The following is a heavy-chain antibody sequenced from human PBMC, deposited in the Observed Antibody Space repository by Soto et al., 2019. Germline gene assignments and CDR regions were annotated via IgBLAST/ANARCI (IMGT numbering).Heavy chain of an antibody. V-gene: IGHV3-33*01. CDR3: ARDQGSVSYYYYYYGMDV. CDR1: GFTFSSYG. Sequence: QVQLVESGGGVVQPGRSLRLSCAASGFTFSSYGMHWVRQAPGKGLEWVAVIWYDGSNKYYADSVKGRFTISRDNSKNTLYRQMNSLRAEDTAVYYCARDQGSVSYYYYYYGMDVWGQGTTVTVSS. J-gene: IGHJ6*02. D-gene: IGHD3-10*01. CDR2: IWYDGSNK.